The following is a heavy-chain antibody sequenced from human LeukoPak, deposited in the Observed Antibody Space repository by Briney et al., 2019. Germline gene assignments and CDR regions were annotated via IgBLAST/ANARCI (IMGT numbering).Heavy chain of an antibody. CDR2: IYYSGST. V-gene: IGHV4-39*01. CDR1: GGSISSSTYY. CDR3: ARLNYDPYNWFDP. J-gene: IGHJ5*02. D-gene: IGHD3-3*01. Sequence: LETLSLTCTVSGGSISSSTYYWGWIRQPPGKGLEWIGSIYYSGSTYYNPSLKSRVTISVDTSKNQFSLKLSSVTAADTAVYYCARLNYDPYNWFDPWGQGTLVTVSS.